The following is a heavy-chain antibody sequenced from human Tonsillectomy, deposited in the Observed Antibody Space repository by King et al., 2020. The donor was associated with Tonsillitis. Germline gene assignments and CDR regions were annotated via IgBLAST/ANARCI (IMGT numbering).Heavy chain of an antibody. D-gene: IGHD5-12*01. CDR3: PRGLVGSGYDPFGY. CDR1: GGSFSGYY. Sequence: VQLQQWGAGLLKPSETLSLTCAVYGGSFSGYYWSWIRQPPGKGLEWIGEINHSGSTNYNPSLKSRVTISVDTSKNQFSLKLSSVTAADTAVYYCPRGLVGSGYDPFGYWGQGTLVTVSS. V-gene: IGHV4-34*01. J-gene: IGHJ4*02. CDR2: INHSGST.